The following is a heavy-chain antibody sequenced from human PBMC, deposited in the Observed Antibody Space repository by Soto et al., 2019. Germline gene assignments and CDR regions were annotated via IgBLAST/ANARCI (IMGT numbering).Heavy chain of an antibody. CDR2: IYYSGST. CDR3: ARVFGGAMHYFXF. Sequence: SETLSLTCTLSGGSISTYYWSWIRQPPGKGLEWIGYIYYSGSTNYNPSLKSRVTISVDTSKNQFSLKLSSVTAADTAVYYCARVFGGAMHYFXFWGQGKMVSVS. D-gene: IGHD3-16*01. J-gene: IGHJ3*01. V-gene: IGHV4-59*01. CDR1: GGSISTYY.